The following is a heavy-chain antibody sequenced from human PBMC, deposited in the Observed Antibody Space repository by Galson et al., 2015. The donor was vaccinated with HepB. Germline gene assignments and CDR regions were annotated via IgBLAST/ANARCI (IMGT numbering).Heavy chain of an antibody. CDR1: GFTFNNYG. J-gene: IGHJ4*02. Sequence: SLRLSCAASGFTFNNYGMHWVRQAPGKGLEWVAIMFYDGGSKYNADSVKGRFTISRDNSRNTLYLQMNSLRAEDTALYYCARDGGVGGLLLGIRFDYWGQGTLVTVSS. CDR3: ARDGGVGGLLLGIRFDY. CDR2: MFYDGGSK. D-gene: IGHD1-26*01. V-gene: IGHV3-33*01.